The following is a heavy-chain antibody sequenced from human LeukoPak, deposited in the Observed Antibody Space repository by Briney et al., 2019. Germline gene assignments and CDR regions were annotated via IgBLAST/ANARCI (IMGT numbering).Heavy chain of an antibody. CDR3: AKDIDAQIWFGEGDYFDY. V-gene: IGHV3-11*01. CDR2: ISTSGNTI. J-gene: IGHJ4*02. CDR1: GFTFSDYY. D-gene: IGHD3-10*01. Sequence: GGSLRLSCAASGFTFSDYYMSWIRQAPGKGLEWVSYISTSGNTIYYADSVKGRFTISRDNSKNTLYLQMNSLRAEDTAVYYCAKDIDAQIWFGEGDYFDYWGQGTLVTVSS.